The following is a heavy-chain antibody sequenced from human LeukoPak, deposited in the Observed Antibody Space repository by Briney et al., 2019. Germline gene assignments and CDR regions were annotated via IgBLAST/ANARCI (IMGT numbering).Heavy chain of an antibody. CDR3: ARDKEAAVDFWSGYYPL. D-gene: IGHD3-3*01. CDR2: IKRDGSEK. V-gene: IGHV3-7*01. Sequence: GGSLRLSCAASGFIFSSYWMGWVSQAPGKRLEWVANIKRDGSEKYYVDSVKGRFTISRDNAQNSLYLQMNSLRAEDTAVYYCARDKEAAVDFWSGYYPLWGQGTLVTVSS. CDR1: GFIFSSYW. J-gene: IGHJ4*02.